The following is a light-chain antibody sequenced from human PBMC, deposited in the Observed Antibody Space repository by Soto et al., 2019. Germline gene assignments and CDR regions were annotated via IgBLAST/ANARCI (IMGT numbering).Light chain of an antibody. Sequence: EIVLTQSPGTLSLSPGERATLSCRASQSISSRYQDWLAWYQQKPGQAPRLLIHGASSRATGIPDRFSGSGSGTDFTLIISRLEPEDSAVYYCQQYGNSPFTFGGGTKVEI. CDR3: QQYGNSPFT. J-gene: IGKJ4*01. V-gene: IGKV3-20*01. CDR2: GAS. CDR1: QSISSRY.